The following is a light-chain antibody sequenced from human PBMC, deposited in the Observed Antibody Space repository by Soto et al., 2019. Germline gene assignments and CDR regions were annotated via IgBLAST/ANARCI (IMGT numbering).Light chain of an antibody. CDR3: SSYTSSNTLVV. CDR1: SSDVGGYDY. CDR2: DVS. V-gene: IGLV2-14*03. J-gene: IGLJ2*01. Sequence: QSVLTQPASVSGSPGQSITISCTGTSSDVGGYDYVSWYQQHPGKAPKLMIYDVSNRPSGVPNRFSGSKSGNTASLTISGLQAEDEADYYCSSYTSSNTLVVFGGGTQLTVL.